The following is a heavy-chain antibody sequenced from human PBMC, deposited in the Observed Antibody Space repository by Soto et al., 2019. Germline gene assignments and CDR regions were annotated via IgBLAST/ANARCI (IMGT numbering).Heavy chain of an antibody. CDR2: ISSSSSYT. CDR3: ARAKGGGSSSWYYYYYGMDV. Sequence: KPGGSLRLSCAASGFTFSDYYMIWIRQAPGKGLEWVSYISSSSSYTNYADSVKGRFTISRDNAKNSLYLQMNSLRAEDTAVYYCARAKGGGSSSWYYYYYGMDVWGQGTTVTVSS. D-gene: IGHD6-13*01. V-gene: IGHV3-11*06. CDR1: GFTFSDYY. J-gene: IGHJ6*02.